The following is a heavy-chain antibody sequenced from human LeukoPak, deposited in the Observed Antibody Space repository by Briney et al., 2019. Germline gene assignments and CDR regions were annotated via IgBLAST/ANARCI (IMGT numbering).Heavy chain of an antibody. CDR1: GGSFSGYY. Sequence: PSETLSLTCAVYGGSFSGYYWSWIRQPPGKGLEWIGEINHSGSTNYNPSLKSRVTISVDTSKNQFSLKLSSVTAADTAVYYCARLPYDWNYWFDPWGQGTLVTVSS. CDR3: ARLPYDWNYWFDP. V-gene: IGHV4-34*01. CDR2: INHSGST. D-gene: IGHD1-7*01. J-gene: IGHJ5*02.